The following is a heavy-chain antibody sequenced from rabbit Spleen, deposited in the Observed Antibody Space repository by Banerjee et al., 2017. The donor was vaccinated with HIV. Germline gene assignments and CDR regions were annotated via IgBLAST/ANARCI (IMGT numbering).Heavy chain of an antibody. J-gene: IGHJ6*01. CDR2: IDPVFGIT. Sequence: QSLEESGGDLVKPGASLTLTCTASGLDFSSSYWICWVRQAPGKGLEWIGYIDPVFGITYYANWVNGRFSISRENAQNTVFLQMTSLTAADPATYFCARDSGSSFSSYGMDLWGQGTLVTVS. D-gene: IGHD8-1*01. CDR3: ARDSGSSFSSYGMDL. V-gene: IGHV1S40*01. CDR1: GLDFSSSYW.